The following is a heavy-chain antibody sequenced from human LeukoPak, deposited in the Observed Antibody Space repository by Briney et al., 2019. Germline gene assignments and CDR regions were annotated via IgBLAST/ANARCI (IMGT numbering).Heavy chain of an antibody. V-gene: IGHV3-9*01. CDR2: ISWNSGSI. Sequence: PGRSLRLSCAASGFTFDDYAMHWVRQAPGKGLEWVSGISWNSGSIGYADSVKGRLTISRDNAKNPLYLQMNSLRAEDTALYYCAKDSIAAAWYYFDYWGQGTLVTVSS. J-gene: IGHJ4*02. CDR1: GFTFDDYA. D-gene: IGHD6-13*01. CDR3: AKDSIAAAWYYFDY.